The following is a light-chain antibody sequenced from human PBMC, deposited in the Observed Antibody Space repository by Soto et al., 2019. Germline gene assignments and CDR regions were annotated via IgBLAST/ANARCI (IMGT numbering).Light chain of an antibody. J-gene: IGKJ4*01. CDR3: LQYYNYPRA. CDR1: QSIRHY. Sequence: AIQMTQYPSSLSASVGDRVTITCLASQSIRHYLGRYQQKPGKAPTLLIYAVSSLQSGVPSRFSGSGSGTAFTLTISSLQTEDFATYYCLQYYNYPRAFGGGTKVEIK. CDR2: AVS. V-gene: IGKV1-6*01.